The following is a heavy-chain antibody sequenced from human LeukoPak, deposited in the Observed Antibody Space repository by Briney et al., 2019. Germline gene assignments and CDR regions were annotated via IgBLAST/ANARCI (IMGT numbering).Heavy chain of an antibody. CDR2: INPDSGGT. D-gene: IGHD3-22*01. Sequence: ASVKVSCKASGGTFSSYAISWVRQAPGQGLEWMGWINPDSGGTNYAQRFQGRVTMTRDTSISTAYMELSRLRSDDTAFYYCARAGVWDYNDSSGYHNGAFDIWGQGTMVTVSS. CDR1: GGTFSSYA. V-gene: IGHV1-2*02. CDR3: ARAGVWDYNDSSGYHNGAFDI. J-gene: IGHJ3*02.